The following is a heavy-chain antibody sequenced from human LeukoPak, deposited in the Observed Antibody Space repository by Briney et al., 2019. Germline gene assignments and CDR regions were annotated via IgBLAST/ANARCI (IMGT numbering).Heavy chain of an antibody. J-gene: IGHJ4*02. CDR2: IYYSGST. D-gene: IGHD1-1*01. CDR1: GYSISSGYY. V-gene: IGHV4-59*01. Sequence: PSETLSLTCTVSGYSISSGYYWSWIRQPPGKGLEWIGYIYYSGSTNYNPSLKSGVTISVDTSKNQFSLKLSSVTAADTAVYYCARARLERRGYYFDYWGQGTLVTVSS. CDR3: ARARLERRGYYFDY.